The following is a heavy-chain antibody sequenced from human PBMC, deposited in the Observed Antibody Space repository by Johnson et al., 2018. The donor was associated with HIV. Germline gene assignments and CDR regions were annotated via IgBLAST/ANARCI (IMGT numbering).Heavy chain of an antibody. CDR2: IKCDGSEK. CDR1: GFTFSSSW. D-gene: IGHD3-22*01. Sequence: VQLVESGGGLVQPGGSLRLSCAASGFTFSSSWMHWVCQAPEKGLEWVADIKCDGSEKYYVDSVKGRLTISRDKAKKAVYLQMNNLRAEDTTVYFCAKETRDSRSAFDIWGQGTMVTVSS. J-gene: IGHJ3*02. V-gene: IGHV3-52*01. CDR3: AKETRDSRSAFDI.